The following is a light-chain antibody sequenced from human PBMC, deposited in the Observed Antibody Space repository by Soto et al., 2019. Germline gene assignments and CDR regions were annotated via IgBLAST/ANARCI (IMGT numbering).Light chain of an antibody. CDR3: QQYGSSHT. CDR1: QSVTSTY. V-gene: IGKV3-20*01. Sequence: IVLTQPPGTLALSPGERATLSCRASQSVTSTYFAWYQQKPGPSPRLLIYGASSRAIGIPDRLSGSVSGSEFILTINRLEPEDFAVYYCQQYGSSHTFGQGTRLEIK. J-gene: IGKJ5*01. CDR2: GAS.